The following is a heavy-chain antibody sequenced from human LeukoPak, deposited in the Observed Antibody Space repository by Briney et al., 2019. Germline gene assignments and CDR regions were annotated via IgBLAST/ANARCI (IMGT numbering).Heavy chain of an antibody. Sequence: GGSLRLSCAASGFTFSSYSMNWVRRAPGKGLECVSSISSSSSYIYYADSVKGRFTISRDNAKNSLYLQMNSLRAEDTAVYYCARVGSGSSSYGYYYMDVWGKGTTVTVSS. V-gene: IGHV3-21*01. CDR2: ISSSSSYI. J-gene: IGHJ6*03. D-gene: IGHD6-6*01. CDR1: GFTFSSYS. CDR3: ARVGSGSSSYGYYYMDV.